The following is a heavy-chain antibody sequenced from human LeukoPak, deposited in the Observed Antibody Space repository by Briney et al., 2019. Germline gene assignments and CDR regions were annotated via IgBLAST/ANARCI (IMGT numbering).Heavy chain of an antibody. CDR2: INPNSGGT. Sequence: ASVKVSCKASGYTFTGYYMHWVRQAPGQELEWMGWINPNSGGTNYAQKFQGRVTMTRDTSISTAYMELSRLRSDDTAVYYCARGATVTTYHYCYMDVWGKGTTVTVSS. CDR1: GYTFTGYY. CDR3: ARGATVTTYHYCYMDV. J-gene: IGHJ6*03. V-gene: IGHV1-2*02. D-gene: IGHD4-11*01.